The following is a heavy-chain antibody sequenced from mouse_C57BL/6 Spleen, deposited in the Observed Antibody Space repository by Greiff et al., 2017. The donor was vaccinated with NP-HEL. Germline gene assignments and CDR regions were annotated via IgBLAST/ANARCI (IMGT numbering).Heavy chain of an antibody. V-gene: IGHV1-81*01. Sequence: VQLQQSGAELARPGASVKLSCKASGYTFTSYGISWVKQRTGQGLEWIGEIYPRSGNTYYNEKFKGKATLTADKSSSTAYMELRSLTSEDSAVYFCARYYSNYDYYAMDYWGQGTSVTVSS. CDR2: IYPRSGNT. J-gene: IGHJ4*01. D-gene: IGHD2-5*01. CDR1: GYTFTSYG. CDR3: ARYYSNYDYYAMDY.